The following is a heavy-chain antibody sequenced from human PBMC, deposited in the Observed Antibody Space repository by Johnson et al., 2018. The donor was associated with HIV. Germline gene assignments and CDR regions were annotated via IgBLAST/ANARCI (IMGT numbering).Heavy chain of an antibody. Sequence: QVQLVESGGGVVRPGGSLRLPCAASRFTFSSYAMHRVRQAPGQGLEWVAVLSYDGSNKYYADSVKGRFPISRDNSKNTLYLQMNSLTADDTAVYYCARDQAYSSSWEGVFDIWGQGTMVTVSS. CDR1: RFTFSSYA. D-gene: IGHD6-13*01. V-gene: IGHV3-30*04. CDR3: ARDQAYSSSWEGVFDI. CDR2: LSYDGSNK. J-gene: IGHJ3*02.